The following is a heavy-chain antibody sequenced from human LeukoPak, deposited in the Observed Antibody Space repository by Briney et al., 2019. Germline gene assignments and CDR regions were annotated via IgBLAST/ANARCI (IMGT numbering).Heavy chain of an antibody. J-gene: IGHJ3*02. CDR1: GFTVSSNY. V-gene: IGHV3-53*01. CDR2: IYSGGST. CDR3: ARTGPTGAFDI. Sequence: GGSLRLSCAASGFTVSSNYMSWVRQAPGKGLEWVPVIYSGGSTYYADSVKGRFTISRDNSKNTLYLQMNSLRAEDTAVYYCARTGPTGAFDIWGQGTMVTVSS. D-gene: IGHD4-11*01.